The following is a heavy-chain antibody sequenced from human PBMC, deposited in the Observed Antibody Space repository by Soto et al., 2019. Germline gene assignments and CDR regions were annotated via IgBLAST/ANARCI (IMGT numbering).Heavy chain of an antibody. D-gene: IGHD1-26*01. CDR1: GYTFTGYY. Sequence: QVQLVQSGAEVKKPGASVKVSCKASGYTFTGYYMHWVRQAPGQGLEWMGWINPNSGGTNYAQKFQGRVTMTRDTSISTGYMELSRLRSDATAVYCGARDGSGSYFFADYWGQGTLVTVSS. CDR3: ARDGSGSYFFADY. V-gene: IGHV1-2*02. J-gene: IGHJ4*02. CDR2: INPNSGGT.